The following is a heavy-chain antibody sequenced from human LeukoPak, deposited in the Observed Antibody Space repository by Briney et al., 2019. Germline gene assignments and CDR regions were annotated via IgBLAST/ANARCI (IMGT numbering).Heavy chain of an antibody. CDR1: GFTFSSYS. CDR2: LSRTSIYI. CDR3: ARDLYDFWSGYPYYFDY. Sequence: GGSLRLSCAASGFTFSSYSMNWVRQAPGKGLEWVSSLSRTSIYIYYADSVKGRFTISRDNAKNSLYLQMNSLRAEDTAVYYCARDLYDFWSGYPYYFDYWGQGTLVTVSS. V-gene: IGHV3-21*01. J-gene: IGHJ4*02. D-gene: IGHD3-3*01.